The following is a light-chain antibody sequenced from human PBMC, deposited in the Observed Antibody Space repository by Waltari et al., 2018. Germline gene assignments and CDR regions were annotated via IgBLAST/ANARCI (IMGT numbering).Light chain of an antibody. CDR2: EVI. CDR3: CSYAGTDTVII. CDR1: SSAVGTYNF. J-gene: IGLJ2*01. Sequence: QSALTQPASVSGSPGQSITISCTGTSSAVGTYNFVSWYQQHPGKAPKLMIYEVIKRPSGVSNRFSGSKSGNMASLTISGLQDEDEADYYCCSYAGTDTVIIFGGGTKVTVL. V-gene: IGLV2-23*02.